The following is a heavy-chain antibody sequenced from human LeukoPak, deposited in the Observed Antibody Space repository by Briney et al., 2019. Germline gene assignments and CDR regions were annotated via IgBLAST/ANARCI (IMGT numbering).Heavy chain of an antibody. CDR3: ARDSAWDGDGVDY. D-gene: IGHD4-17*01. J-gene: IGHJ4*02. V-gene: IGHV4-30-4*01. CDR1: GGSISSGDSY. Sequence: SQTLSLTCTVSGGSISSGDSYWSWIRQPPGKGLEWIGYIYYSGSTYYNPSLKSRVTISVDTSKNQFSLKLSSVTAADTAVYYCARDSAWDGDGVDYWGQGTLVTVSS. CDR2: IYYSGST.